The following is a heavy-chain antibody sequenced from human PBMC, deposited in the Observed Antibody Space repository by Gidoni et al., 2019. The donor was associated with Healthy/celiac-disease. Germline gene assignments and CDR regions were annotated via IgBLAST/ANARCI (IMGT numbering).Heavy chain of an antibody. CDR1: RSEG. V-gene: IGHV3-30*18. Sequence: RSEGMRWVREAPGKGLEWVAVISYDGSNKYYADSVKGRFTISRDNSKNTLYLQMNSLRAEDTAVYYCAKTQVVRGVIGFTPLYYYYYYMDVWGKGTTVTVSS. CDR3: AKTQVVRGVIGFTPLYYYYYYMDV. CDR2: ISYDGSNK. D-gene: IGHD3-10*01. J-gene: IGHJ6*03.